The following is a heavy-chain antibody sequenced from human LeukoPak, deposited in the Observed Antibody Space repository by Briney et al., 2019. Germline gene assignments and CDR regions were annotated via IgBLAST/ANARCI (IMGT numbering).Heavy chain of an antibody. V-gene: IGHV3-23*01. J-gene: IGHJ5*02. CDR3: AKDLTRIAARPGDWFDP. CDR1: GFTFSSYA. Sequence: GGSLRLSCAASGFTFSSYAMSWVRQAPGKGLEWVSAISGSGGSTYYADSVKGRFTISRDNSKNTLYLQMNSLRAEDTAVYYCAKDLTRIAARPGDWFDPWGQGTRVTVSS. CDR2: ISGSGGST. D-gene: IGHD6-6*01.